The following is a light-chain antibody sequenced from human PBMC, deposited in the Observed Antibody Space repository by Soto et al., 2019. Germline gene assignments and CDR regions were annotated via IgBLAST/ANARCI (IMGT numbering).Light chain of an antibody. J-gene: IGLJ1*01. CDR2: DVA. CDR3: VSYTSITTYV. CDR1: SSDVGGSNF. V-gene: IGLV2-14*03. Sequence: QSALTQPASVSDSPGQSITISCTGTSSDVGGSNFVSWYQQHPGKPPKLSIYDVANRPSGVSNRFSGSKSGSTASLIISRRQTEDEADYYCVSYTSITTYVLGTGTKRTVL.